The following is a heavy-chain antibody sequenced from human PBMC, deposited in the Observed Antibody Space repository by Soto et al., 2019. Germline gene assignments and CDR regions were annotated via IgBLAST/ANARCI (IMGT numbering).Heavy chain of an antibody. Sequence: EVQLVESGGGLVQPGGSLRLSCAASGFTFSSYWMSWFRQAPGKGLEWVANIKQDGSEENYVDCVKGRFTISRDNAKNALYLQMNSLRVDDTAVYYCAREIAARLWGKGTTVAVSS. CDR3: AREIAARL. CDR2: IKQDGSEE. J-gene: IGHJ6*04. D-gene: IGHD6-6*01. CDR1: GFTFSSYW. V-gene: IGHV3-7*01.